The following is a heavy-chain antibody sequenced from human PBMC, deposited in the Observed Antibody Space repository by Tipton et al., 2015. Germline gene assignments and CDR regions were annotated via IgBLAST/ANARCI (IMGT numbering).Heavy chain of an antibody. CDR2: ISTVGET. Sequence: SLRLSCAASGFTFSGYAMSWVRQAPGKGLEWVSAISTVGETYYPGSVKGRFTISRENAKNSLYLQMNSLRAGDTAVYYCARARVGAYYGMDVWGQGTTVTVSS. V-gene: IGHV3-13*01. D-gene: IGHD1-26*01. CDR3: ARARVGAYYGMDV. CDR1: GFTFSGYA. J-gene: IGHJ6*02.